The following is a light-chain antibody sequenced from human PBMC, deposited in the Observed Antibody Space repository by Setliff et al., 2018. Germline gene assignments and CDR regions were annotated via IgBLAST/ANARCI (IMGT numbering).Light chain of an antibody. CDR3: TSQTSSSIDV. Sequence: QSVLTQPASVSGSPGQSITISCTGTRSDVGNYNSVSWYQQHPGKAPKLMIYDVSNRPSGVSNRFSGSKSGNTASLTISGLQAEDEADYFCTSQTSSSIDVFGTGTKVTVL. CDR2: DVS. J-gene: IGLJ1*01. V-gene: IGLV2-14*03. CDR1: RSDVGNYNS.